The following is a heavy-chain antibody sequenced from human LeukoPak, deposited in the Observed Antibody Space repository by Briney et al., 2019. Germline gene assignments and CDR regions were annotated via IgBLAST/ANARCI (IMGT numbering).Heavy chain of an antibody. V-gene: IGHV3-66*01. Sequence: PGGSLRLSCAASGFTVSSNYMSWVRQAPGKGLECVSVIYSGGSTYYADSVKGRFTISRDNSKNTLYLQMNSLRAEDTAVYYCARDERYCSGGSCYSGNGMDVWGQGTTVTVSS. J-gene: IGHJ6*02. CDR2: IYSGGST. CDR3: ARDERYCSGGSCYSGNGMDV. CDR1: GFTVSSNY. D-gene: IGHD2-15*01.